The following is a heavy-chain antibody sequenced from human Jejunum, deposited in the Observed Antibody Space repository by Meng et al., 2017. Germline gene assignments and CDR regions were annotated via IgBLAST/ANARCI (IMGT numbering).Heavy chain of an antibody. CDR3: ARERHSTIIRGVIDV. D-gene: IGHD3-10*01. CDR2: INHGGST. V-gene: IGHV4-34*01. Sequence: SETLSLTCAVNGGSISGSYWSWIRQSPARGLEWIGKINHGGSTNYNPSLESRVTMSVDTSRNQFSLRLASVTVADTAVYYCARERHSTIIRGVIDVWGQGALVTVSS. CDR1: GGSISGSY. J-gene: IGHJ4*02.